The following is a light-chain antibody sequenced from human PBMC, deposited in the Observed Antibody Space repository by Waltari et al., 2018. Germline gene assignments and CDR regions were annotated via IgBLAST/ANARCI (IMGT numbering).Light chain of an antibody. Sequence: SSDLTQYPSLSVALGQTVRITCQGDSLRRSYSSWYQLRPGQAPILVLYGPDNRPSGIPDRFSGSTSGNTASLTITGAQAEDEADYYCHSRETFSTRLFGGGTRLTV. CDR1: SLRRSY. CDR3: HSRETFSTRL. J-gene: IGLJ2*01. V-gene: IGLV3-19*01. CDR2: GPD.